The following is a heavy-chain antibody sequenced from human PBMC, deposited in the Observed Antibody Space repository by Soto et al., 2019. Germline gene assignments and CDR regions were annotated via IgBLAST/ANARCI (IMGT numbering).Heavy chain of an antibody. V-gene: IGHV4-59*01. CDR2: AYYSGST. Sequence: PSETLCHTCTVSDSSISNYFWSWIKQPPGKGLEWIGYAYYSGSTNYNPSLKSRVTISVDKSKNQFSLKLSSVTAADTAVYYCAALYCSGGSCSSDYWGQGTLVTVSS. D-gene: IGHD2-15*01. CDR1: DSSISNYF. CDR3: AALYCSGGSCSSDY. J-gene: IGHJ4*02.